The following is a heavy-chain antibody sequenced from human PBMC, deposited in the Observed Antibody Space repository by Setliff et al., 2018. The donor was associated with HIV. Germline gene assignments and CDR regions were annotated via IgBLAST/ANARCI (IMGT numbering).Heavy chain of an antibody. CDR2: INHSGGT. CDR3: ARGWGHDGFDF. Sequence: PPETLSLTCAVYGRSFSGYYWNWIRQSPGKGLEWIGEINHSGGTNYNPSLKSRVTMSIDTSKNQFSLNVSSVTAADTAVYYCARGWGHDGFDFWGQGTMVTVSS. D-gene: IGHD7-27*01. J-gene: IGHJ3*01. V-gene: IGHV4-34*01. CDR1: GRSFSGYY.